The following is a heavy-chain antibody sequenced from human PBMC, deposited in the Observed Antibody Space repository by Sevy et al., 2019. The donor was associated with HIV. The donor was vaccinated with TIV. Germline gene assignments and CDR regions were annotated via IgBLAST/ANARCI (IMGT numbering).Heavy chain of an antibody. CDR1: RFSFNGYG. D-gene: IGHD2-8*02. V-gene: IGHV3-30*02. CDR3: ARGTPAFCTGGVCFNWFDP. CDR2: IRYDGSNK. J-gene: IGHJ5*02. Sequence: GGSLRLSCAASRFSFNGYGMHWVRQAPGKGLEWVAFIRYDGSNKYYADSVKGRFTISRDDSKNTLYLQRNSLRAEDTALYYCARGTPAFCTGGVCFNWFDPWCQGTLVTVSS.